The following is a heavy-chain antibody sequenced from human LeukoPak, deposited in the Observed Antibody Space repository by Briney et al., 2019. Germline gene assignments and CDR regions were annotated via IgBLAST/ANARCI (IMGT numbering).Heavy chain of an antibody. D-gene: IGHD7-27*01. CDR3: ARESPQGRYYFDY. V-gene: IGHV1-3*01. J-gene: IGHJ4*02. CDR1: GYRFTSYA. Sequence: ASVKVSCKASGYRFTSYAVHWVRQAPGQRLGWMGWINAGNGDKEYSQKFQGRVTITRDTSASIAYMELSSLRSEDTAVYYCARESPQGRYYFDYWGQGTLVTVSS. CDR2: INAGNGDK.